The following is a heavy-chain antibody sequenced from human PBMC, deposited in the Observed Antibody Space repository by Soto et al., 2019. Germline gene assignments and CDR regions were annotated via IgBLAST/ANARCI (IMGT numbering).Heavy chain of an antibody. D-gene: IGHD5-18*01. CDR3: AREVSGYSYRYGALEI. CDR2: IYSGGTT. CDR1: GFSVSSNY. V-gene: IGHV3-53*01. Sequence: PVGSLRLSCAASGFSVSSNYMAWVRQAPGKGLEWVSVIYSGGTTYCADSVKGRFTISRDNSKNTLYLQMNILRADDTAVYFCAREVSGYSYRYGALEIWGQGKLVTV. J-gene: IGHJ3*02.